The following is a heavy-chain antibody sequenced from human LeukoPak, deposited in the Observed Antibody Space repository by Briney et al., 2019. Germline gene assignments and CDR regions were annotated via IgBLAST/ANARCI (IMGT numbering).Heavy chain of an antibody. CDR3: ASRYNNWNAQPLNN. Sequence: SETLSLTCAVYGGSFSGYYWSWIRHPPGKGLEWIGEINHSGSTNYNPSLKSRVTISVDTSKNQFSLKLSSVTAADTAVYYCASRYNNWNAQPLNNWGQGTLVTVSS. J-gene: IGHJ4*02. CDR1: GGSFSGYY. V-gene: IGHV4-34*01. D-gene: IGHD1-1*01. CDR2: INHSGST.